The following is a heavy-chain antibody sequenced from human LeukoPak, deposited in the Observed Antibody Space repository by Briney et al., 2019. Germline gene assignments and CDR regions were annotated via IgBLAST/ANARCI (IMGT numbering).Heavy chain of an antibody. CDR3: AKGGYYDSRVRYFDL. CDR1: GFTFSSYG. V-gene: IGHV3-30*02. D-gene: IGHD3-22*01. Sequence: PGGSLRLSCAASGFTFSSYGMHWVRRAPGKGLEWVAFIRYDGSNSYYADSVKGRFTISRDNSKNTLYLQMNSLRAEDTAVYYCAKGGYYDSRVRYFDLWGRGTLVTVSS. J-gene: IGHJ2*01. CDR2: IRYDGSNS.